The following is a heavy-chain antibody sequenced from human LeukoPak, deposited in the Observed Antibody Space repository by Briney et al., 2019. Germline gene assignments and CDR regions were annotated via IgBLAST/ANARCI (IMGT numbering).Heavy chain of an antibody. V-gene: IGHV3-30*03. Sequence: GGSLRLSCAASGFTFSSYGMHWVRQAPGKGLEWVAVISYDGSNKYYVDSVKGRFTISRDNSKNTLYLQMNSLRAEDTAVYYCATYDYVWGSYRPPAFDYWGQGTLVTVSS. D-gene: IGHD3-16*02. CDR1: GFTFSSYG. CDR2: ISYDGSNK. CDR3: ATYDYVWGSYRPPAFDY. J-gene: IGHJ4*02.